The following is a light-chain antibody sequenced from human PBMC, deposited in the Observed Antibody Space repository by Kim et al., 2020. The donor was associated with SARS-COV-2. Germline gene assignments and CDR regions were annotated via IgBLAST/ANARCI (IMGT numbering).Light chain of an antibody. CDR2: YDS. Sequence: YELTQPPSVSVAPGKTARITCGGNNIGSKSVHWYQQKPGQAPVLVIYYDSDRPSGIPERFSGSNSGNTATLTISRVEAGDEADYYCQVWDSSSDHPGVFGGGTELTVL. CDR3: QVWDSSSDHPGV. CDR1: NIGSKS. J-gene: IGLJ3*02. V-gene: IGLV3-21*04.